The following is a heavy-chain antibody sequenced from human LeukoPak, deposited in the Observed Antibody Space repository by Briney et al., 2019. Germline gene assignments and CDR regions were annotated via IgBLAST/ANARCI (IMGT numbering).Heavy chain of an antibody. V-gene: IGHV1-46*01. CDR2: INPSGGST. Sequence: GASVKVSCKTSGYTFTDCYVHWVRQAPGQGLEWMGIINPSGGSTSYAQKFQGRVTMTRDTSTSTVYMELSNLRSEDTAVYYCARAQAGYSSSWDYFDYWGQGTLVTVSS. D-gene: IGHD6-13*01. CDR1: GYTFTDCY. CDR3: ARAQAGYSSSWDYFDY. J-gene: IGHJ4*02.